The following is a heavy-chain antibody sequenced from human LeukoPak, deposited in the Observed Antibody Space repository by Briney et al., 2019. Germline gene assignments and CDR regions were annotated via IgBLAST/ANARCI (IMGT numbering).Heavy chain of an antibody. J-gene: IGHJ4*02. CDR3: ARGSTYYDSSGQVPFDY. V-gene: IGHV3-23*01. D-gene: IGHD3-22*01. CDR2: ISGSGGST. Sequence: GGSLRLSCAASGFTFSSYAMTWVRQAPGKGLEWVSAISGSGGSTYYADSVKGRFTVSRDNAKNSLYLQMNSLRAEDTAVYYCARGSTYYDSSGQVPFDYWGQGTLVTVSS. CDR1: GFTFSSYA.